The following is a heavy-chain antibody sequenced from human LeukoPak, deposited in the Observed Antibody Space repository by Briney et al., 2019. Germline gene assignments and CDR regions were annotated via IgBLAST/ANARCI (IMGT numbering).Heavy chain of an antibody. D-gene: IGHD5-12*01. V-gene: IGHV1-2*02. J-gene: IGHJ4*02. CDR1: GYTFTGYY. CDR3: ARKCYDCTNFDY. Sequence: GASVKVFCRAAGYTFTGYYMHWVRQAPGQGLEWMGWINPNSGGTNYAQKFQGRVTMTRDTSISTAYMELSRLRSDDTAVQYCARKCYDCTNFDYWGQGTLVTVSS. CDR2: INPNSGGT.